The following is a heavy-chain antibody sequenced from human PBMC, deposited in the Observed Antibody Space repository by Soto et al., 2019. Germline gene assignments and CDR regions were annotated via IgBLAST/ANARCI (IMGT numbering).Heavy chain of an antibody. CDR1: GGSISSYY. D-gene: IGHD2-15*01. CDR3: ARFSQCSGGSCYYLDY. V-gene: IGHV4-59*08. Sequence: PSETLSLTCAVSGGSISSYYWSWIRQPPGKGLEWIGYIYYSGSTNYNPSLKSRVTISVDTSKNQFSLKLSSVTAADTAVYYCARFSQCSGGSCYYLDYWGQGTPVTVSS. CDR2: IYYSGST. J-gene: IGHJ4*02.